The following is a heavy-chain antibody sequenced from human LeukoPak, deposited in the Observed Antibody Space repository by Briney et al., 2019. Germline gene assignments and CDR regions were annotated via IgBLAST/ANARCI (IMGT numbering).Heavy chain of an antibody. CDR1: GFSFRNYA. CDR3: AKGSVAIPQFFKS. V-gene: IGHV3-23*01. J-gene: IGHJ4*02. Sequence: GGSLRLSCEASGFSFRNYAMNWVCQAPGKGLEWVASISGTGGSTFYADFAKGRFIISRDNSKDTLSLQLNSLTGTDTALYFCAKGSVAIPQFFKSWGRGILVTVSS. CDR2: ISGTGGST. D-gene: IGHD2-21*01.